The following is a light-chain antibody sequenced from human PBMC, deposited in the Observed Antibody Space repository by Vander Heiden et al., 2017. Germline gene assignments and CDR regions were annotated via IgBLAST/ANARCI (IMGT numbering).Light chain of an antibody. V-gene: IGLV5-45*03. J-gene: IGLJ2*01. CDR1: SGINLGTYR. Sequence: QAVLTQPSSLSASPGASASLTCTLHSGINLGTYRIYWYQQKPGSPPQYLRRYNSDSDKHHGSGVPSRFSGSKDASANAGILLISGLQSEDEADYYCMICLSSAVIFGGGTKLTVL. CDR2: YNSDSDK. CDR3: MICLSSAVI.